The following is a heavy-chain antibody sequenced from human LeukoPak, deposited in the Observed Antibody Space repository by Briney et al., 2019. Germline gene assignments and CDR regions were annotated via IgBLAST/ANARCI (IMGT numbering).Heavy chain of an antibody. CDR3: AKTLFGFSYGKIDY. Sequence: GASLRLSCATSHFTFSSHAMNWVRQAPGKGLEWVSSISDDDDSTYYADSVKGRFTISRDNSKNTLYLDMNNLRAEDTALYFCAKTLFGFSYGKIDYWGQGTLVTVSS. J-gene: IGHJ4*02. D-gene: IGHD5-18*01. V-gene: IGHV3-23*01. CDR2: ISDDDDST. CDR1: HFTFSSHA.